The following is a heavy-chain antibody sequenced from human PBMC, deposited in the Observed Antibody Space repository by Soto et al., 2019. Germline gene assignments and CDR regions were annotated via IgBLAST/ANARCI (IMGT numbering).Heavy chain of an antibody. D-gene: IGHD6-13*01. CDR1: GVTIRGYY. J-gene: IGHJ5*02. CDR3: ASGTLSPKAAPGS. Sequence: QVQLQESGPGLVKPSETLSLTCNVSGVTIRGYYWNWIRQPPGKTLEWIGSIYYTGGTNYNPSLKSRVHLSVDTSKNPFSLKVNSLNAADTAVYYCASGTLSPKAAPGSWGQGTLV. V-gene: IGHV4-59*01. CDR2: IYYTGGT.